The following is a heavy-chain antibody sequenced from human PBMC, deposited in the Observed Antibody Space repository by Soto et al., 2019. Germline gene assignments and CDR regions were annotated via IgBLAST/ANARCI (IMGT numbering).Heavy chain of an antibody. Sequence: ASVKVSCKASGGTFSSYAISWVRQAPGQGLEWMGGIIPIFGTANYAHKFQGRVTMATDKSTSTAFMELRSLTSDDTAVYYCARDPSNTSGNNLYLDYWGKGTPVTVS. J-gene: IGHJ4*02. CDR2: IIPIFGTA. V-gene: IGHV1-69*05. CDR1: GGTFSSYA. D-gene: IGHD1-1*01. CDR3: ARDPSNTSGNNLYLDY.